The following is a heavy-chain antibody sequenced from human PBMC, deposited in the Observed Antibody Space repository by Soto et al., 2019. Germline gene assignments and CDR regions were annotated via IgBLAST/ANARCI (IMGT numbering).Heavy chain of an antibody. CDR3: AILLGYNSSWLRHTAFDI. Sequence: ASVKVSCKTSGYTFTNYGISWVRQAPGQGLEWMGWISAHTGNTNYAQKFQGRVTMTTDTSTSTAYMELRSLRSDDTAVYYCAILLGYNSSWLRHTAFDIWGQGTMVTVSS. V-gene: IGHV1-18*01. CDR1: GYTFTNYG. J-gene: IGHJ3*02. CDR2: ISAHTGNT. D-gene: IGHD6-13*01.